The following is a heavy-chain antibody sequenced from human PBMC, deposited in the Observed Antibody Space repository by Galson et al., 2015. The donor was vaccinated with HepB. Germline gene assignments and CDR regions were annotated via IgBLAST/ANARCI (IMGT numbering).Heavy chain of an antibody. Sequence: SLRLSCAASGFIFSSYSMYWVRQAPGKGPEWVSSISSSSSYTYYADSVKGPFTISRDNAKNSLYLQMNSLRAEDTAGYYRAKAYCSGGSCYSDYWGQGTLVTVSS. CDR3: AKAYCSGGSCYSDY. J-gene: IGHJ4*02. CDR2: ISSSSSYT. D-gene: IGHD2-15*01. V-gene: IGHV3-21*01. CDR1: GFIFSSYS.